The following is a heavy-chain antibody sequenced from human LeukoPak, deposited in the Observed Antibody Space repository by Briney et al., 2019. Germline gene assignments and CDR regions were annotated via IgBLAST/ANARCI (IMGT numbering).Heavy chain of an antibody. D-gene: IGHD3-22*01. J-gene: IGHJ4*02. CDR3: AREEGYYDSSGYSYYFDY. V-gene: IGHV3-7*01. CDR1: GFTFRTYC. Sequence: GGSLRLSCAASGFTFRTYCMTWVRQAPGKGLEWVANIEQDGSEKYYVDSVKGRFTISRDNAKNSLYLQMNSLRAEDTAVYYCAREEGYYDSSGYSYYFDYWAREPWSPSPQ. CDR2: IEQDGSEK.